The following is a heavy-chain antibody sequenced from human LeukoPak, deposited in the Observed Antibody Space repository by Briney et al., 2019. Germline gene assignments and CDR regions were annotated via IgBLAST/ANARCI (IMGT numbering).Heavy chain of an antibody. J-gene: IGHJ4*02. Sequence: SGPALVKPTQTFTLTCTFSGFSLSTSGMRVSWIRQPPGKALEWLARIDWDDDKFYSTSLKTRLTISKDTSKNQVVLTMTNMDPVDTATYYCARAEYYYGSGSYYDYWGQGTLVTVSS. CDR3: ARAEYYYGSGSYYDY. D-gene: IGHD3-10*01. V-gene: IGHV2-70*04. CDR1: GFSLSTSGMR. CDR2: IDWDDDK.